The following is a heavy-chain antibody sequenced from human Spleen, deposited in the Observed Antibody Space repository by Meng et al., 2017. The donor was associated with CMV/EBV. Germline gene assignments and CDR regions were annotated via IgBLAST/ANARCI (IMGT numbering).Heavy chain of an antibody. CDR2: IIEDARRDESEI. D-gene: IGHD4/OR15-4a*01. CDR3: ARSTPVKTDYWD. Sequence: SGFTVISYWMHWVRQAPGKGLVWVGRIIEDARRDESEIEYADSVKGRFTISRDNAKNTVYLQMNSLRAEDTALYFCARSTPVKTDYWDWGQGTLVTVSS. J-gene: IGHJ1*01. V-gene: IGHV3-74*03. CDR1: GFTVISYW.